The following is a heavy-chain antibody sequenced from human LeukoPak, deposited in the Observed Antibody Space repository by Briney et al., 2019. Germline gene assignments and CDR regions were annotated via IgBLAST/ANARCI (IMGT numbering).Heavy chain of an antibody. V-gene: IGHV4-38-2*01. J-gene: IGHJ4*02. D-gene: IGHD6-13*01. Sequence: PSKTLSLTCAVSGYSISSGYYWGWIRQPPGKGLEWIGSIYHSGSTYYNPSLKSRVTISVDTSKNQFSLKLSSVTAADTAVYYCARVAAAGMRGIDYWGQGTLVTVSS. CDR3: ARVAAAGMRGIDY. CDR2: IYHSGST. CDR1: GYSISSGYY.